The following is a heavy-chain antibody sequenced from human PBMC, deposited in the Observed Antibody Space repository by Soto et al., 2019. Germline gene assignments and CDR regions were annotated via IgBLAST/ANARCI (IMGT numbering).Heavy chain of an antibody. J-gene: IGHJ6*02. CDR3: ARHLGGNHYYYGMDV. V-gene: IGHV1-69*13. D-gene: IGHD3-16*01. Sequence: SVKVSCKASGGTFSSYAISWVRQAPAQGLEWMGGIIPIFGTADYAQKFQGRVTITADESTSTAYMDLSSLRSEDTAVYYCARHLGGNHYYYGMDVWGQGTTVTVSS. CDR1: GGTFSSYA. CDR2: IIPIFGTA.